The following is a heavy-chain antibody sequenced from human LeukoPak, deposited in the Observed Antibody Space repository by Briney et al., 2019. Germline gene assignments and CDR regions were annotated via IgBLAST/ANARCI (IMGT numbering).Heavy chain of an antibody. D-gene: IGHD6-19*01. Sequence: SQTLSLTCTVSGGSISSGSYYWSWIRQPAGKGLEWIGRIYTSGSTNYNPSLKSRITISVDTSKNQFSLKLSSVTAADTAVYYCARGSRYSSGWYFAFDIWGQGTMVTVSS. J-gene: IGHJ3*02. V-gene: IGHV4-61*02. CDR3: ARGSRYSSGWYFAFDI. CDR2: IYTSGST. CDR1: GGSISSGSYY.